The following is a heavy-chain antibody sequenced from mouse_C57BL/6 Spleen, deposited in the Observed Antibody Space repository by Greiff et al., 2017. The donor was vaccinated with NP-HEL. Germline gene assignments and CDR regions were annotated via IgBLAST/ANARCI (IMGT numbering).Heavy chain of an antibody. V-gene: IGHV5-9-1*02. CDR3: TREGSPYYYAMDY. J-gene: IGHJ4*01. CDR1: GFTFSSYA. Sequence: EVKLVESGEGLVKPGGSLKLSCAASGFTFSSYAMSWVRQTPEKRLEWVAYISSGGDYIYYADTVKGRFTISRDNARNTLYLQMSSLKSEDTAMYYCTREGSPYYYAMDYWGQGTSVTVSS. CDR2: ISSGGDYI. D-gene: IGHD1-1*02.